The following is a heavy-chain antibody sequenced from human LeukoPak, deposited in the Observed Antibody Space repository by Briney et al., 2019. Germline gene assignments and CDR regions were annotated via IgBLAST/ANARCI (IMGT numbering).Heavy chain of an antibody. J-gene: IGHJ4*02. CDR1: GFTFSSYE. CDR2: ISSSGSTI. CDR3: ARGSDYYDSSGYSLFLNY. D-gene: IGHD3-22*01. Sequence: GGSLRLSCAASGFTFSSYEMNWVRQAPGKGLEGVSYISSSGSTIYYADSVKGRFTISRDNAKNSLYLQMNSLRAEDTAVYYCARGSDYYDSSGYSLFLNYWGQGTLVTVSS. V-gene: IGHV3-48*03.